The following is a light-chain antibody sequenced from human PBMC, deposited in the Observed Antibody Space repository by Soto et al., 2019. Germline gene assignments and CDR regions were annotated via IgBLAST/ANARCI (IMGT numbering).Light chain of an antibody. J-gene: IGKJ4*01. Sequence: IQMTQSPSSLCGCVGDRVAITWLASQSISNYLNWYQWEPGKAPKLLIYGASSFQSGVPSRFSGSGSGTDFTLTISSLQPEDFATYYCQQSYSTPLTFGGGTKVDI. CDR1: QSISNY. CDR3: QQSYSTPLT. CDR2: GAS. V-gene: IGKV1-39*01.